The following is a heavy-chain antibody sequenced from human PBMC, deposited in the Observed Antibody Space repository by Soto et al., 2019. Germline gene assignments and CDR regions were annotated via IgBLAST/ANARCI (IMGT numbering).Heavy chain of an antibody. Sequence: QVQLVQSGAEVKKPGASVKVSCKASGYTFTSYAMDWVRQAPGQRLEWMGWINAGNGNTKNSPNCKRRVTITRDKSESTAYSELSSLRSEDTAVYYCARDMGFGLSDYWGQGTLVTVSS. D-gene: IGHD3-10*01. CDR3: ARDMGFGLSDY. V-gene: IGHV1-3*01. CDR2: INAGNGNT. CDR1: GYTFTSYA. J-gene: IGHJ4*02.